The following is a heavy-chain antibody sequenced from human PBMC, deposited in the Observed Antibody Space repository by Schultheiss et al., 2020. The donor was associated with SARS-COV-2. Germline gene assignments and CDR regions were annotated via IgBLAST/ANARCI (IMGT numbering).Heavy chain of an antibody. V-gene: IGHV4-34*01. CDR1: GGSFSDYH. D-gene: IGHD2-21*02. Sequence: SETLSLTCAVYGGSFSDYHWSWIRQPPGKGLEWIGYIYYSGSTYYNPSLKSRVTISVDTSKNQFSLKLSSVTAADTAVYYCARLAVTDYFDYWGQGTLVTVSS. J-gene: IGHJ4*02. CDR3: ARLAVTDYFDY. CDR2: IYYSGST.